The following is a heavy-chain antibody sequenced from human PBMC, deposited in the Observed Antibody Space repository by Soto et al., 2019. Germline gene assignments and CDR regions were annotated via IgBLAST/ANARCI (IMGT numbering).Heavy chain of an antibody. J-gene: IGHJ4*02. V-gene: IGHV1-69*08. Sequence: QVQLVQSGAEVKKPGSSVKVSCKASGGTFSSYTISWVRQAPGQGLEWMGRIIPILGIANYAQKFQGRVTITADKSTSTAYMELSSLRSEDTAVYYCARDLIVRQQLDCWGQGTLVTVSS. D-gene: IGHD6-13*01. CDR1: GGTFSSYT. CDR2: IIPILGIA. CDR3: ARDLIVRQQLDC.